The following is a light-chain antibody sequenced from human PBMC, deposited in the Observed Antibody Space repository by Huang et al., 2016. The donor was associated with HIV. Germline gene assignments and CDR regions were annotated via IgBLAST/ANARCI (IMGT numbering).Light chain of an antibody. CDR3: QQYNTWPWT. CDR1: ESVSSN. V-gene: IGKV3-15*01. CDR2: GAS. J-gene: IGKJ1*01. Sequence: EIVMTQSPATLSVSPGDGATLPCRASESVSSNLAWYQQKPGQAPRLLIYGASTRAAGTPATFSGSGSATVFSLTISSLQSEDFAFYHCQQYNTWPWTFGQGTKVEI.